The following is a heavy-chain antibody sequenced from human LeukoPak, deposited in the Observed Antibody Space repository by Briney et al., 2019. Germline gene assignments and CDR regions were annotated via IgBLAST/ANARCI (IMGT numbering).Heavy chain of an antibody. CDR2: IYYSGST. CDR3: ARHRDTAMVTPYYYYYMDV. CDR1: GGSISSSSYY. V-gene: IGHV4-39*01. Sequence: KPSETLSLTCTVSGGSISSSSYYWGWIRQPPGKGLEWIGSIYYSGSTYYNPSLKSRVTISVDTSKNQFSLKLSSVTAADTAVYYCARHRDTAMVTPYYYYYMDVWGRGTTVTVSS. J-gene: IGHJ6*03. D-gene: IGHD5-18*01.